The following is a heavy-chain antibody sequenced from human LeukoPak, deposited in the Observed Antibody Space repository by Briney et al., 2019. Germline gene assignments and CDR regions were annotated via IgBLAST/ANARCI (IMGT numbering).Heavy chain of an antibody. V-gene: IGHV4-30-2*01. CDR2: IYHSGST. D-gene: IGHD3-22*01. J-gene: IGHJ5*02. Sequence: SETLSLTCTVSGGSISSGGYYWSWIRQPPGKGLEWIGYIYHSGSTYYNPSLKSRVTISVDKSKNQFSLKLTSVTAADTAVYYCARKYYDSRGNWFDPWGQGTLVTVSS. CDR3: ARKYYDSRGNWFDP. CDR1: GGSISSGGYY.